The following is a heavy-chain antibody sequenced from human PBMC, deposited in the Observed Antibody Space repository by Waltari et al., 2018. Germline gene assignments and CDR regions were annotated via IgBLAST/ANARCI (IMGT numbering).Heavy chain of an antibody. J-gene: IGHJ4*02. CDR2: ISFDGGDK. V-gene: IGHV3-30*10. Sequence: QVQLVESGGGVVQPGRSLRLSCAASGFTFSSHAMHWVRQAPGKGLGWVEVISFDGGDKHYTDSVKGRFTISRDTSKNMLYLQMSSLRAEDTAVYYCARDYYFDTSGYLDSWGQGTLVTVSS. D-gene: IGHD3-22*01. CDR1: GFTFSSHA. CDR3: ARDYYFDTSGYLDS.